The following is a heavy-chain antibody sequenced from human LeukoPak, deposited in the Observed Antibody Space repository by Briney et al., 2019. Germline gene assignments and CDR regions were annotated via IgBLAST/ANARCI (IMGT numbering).Heavy chain of an antibody. CDR2: IYYSGST. V-gene: IGHV4-59*01. CDR1: GGSISSYY. Sequence: NPSETLSPTCTVSGGSISSYYWSWIRQPPGKGLEWIGYIYYSGSTNYNPSLKSRVTISEDTSKNQFSLKLSSVTAADTAVYYCARVVPAAMASDYWGQGTLVTVSS. J-gene: IGHJ4*02. CDR3: ARVVPAAMASDY. D-gene: IGHD2-2*01.